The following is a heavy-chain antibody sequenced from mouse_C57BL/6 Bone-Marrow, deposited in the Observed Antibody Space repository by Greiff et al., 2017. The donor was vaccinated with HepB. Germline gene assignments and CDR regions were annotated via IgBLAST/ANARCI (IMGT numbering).Heavy chain of an antibody. CDR2: ISSGGSYT. CDR3: ARRGYGYDGVDY. D-gene: IGHD2-2*01. V-gene: IGHV5-6*01. J-gene: IGHJ2*01. Sequence: EVPGVESGGDLVKPGGSLKLSCAASGFTFSSYGMSWVRQTPDKRLEWVATISSGGSYTYYPDSVKGRFTISRDNAKNTLYLQMSSLKSEDTAMYYCARRGYGYDGVDYWGQGTTLTVSS. CDR1: GFTFSSYG.